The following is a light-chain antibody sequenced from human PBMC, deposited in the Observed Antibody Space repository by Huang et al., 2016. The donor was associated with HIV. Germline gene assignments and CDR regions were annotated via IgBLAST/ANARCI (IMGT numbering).Light chain of an antibody. CDR1: QTVNDN. V-gene: IGKV3-15*01. J-gene: IGKJ1*01. CDR3: QHYNNWPQWT. CDR2: GAS. Sequence: EIVMTQSPATLSVSPGERATLSCRASQTVNDNLAWYQQKPGQPPRLLIYGASARATGIPVRFSGSGSGTDFTLTISSLQSEDSAVYYCQHYNNWPQWT.